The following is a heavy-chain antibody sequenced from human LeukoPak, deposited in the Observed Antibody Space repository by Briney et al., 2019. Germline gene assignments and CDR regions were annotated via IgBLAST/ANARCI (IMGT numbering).Heavy chain of an antibody. CDR3: ARLRLWFGEYLDY. CDR1: GGSFSGYY. D-gene: IGHD3-10*01. J-gene: IGHJ4*02. CDR2: INHSGST. Sequence: PSETLSLTCAVYGGSFSGYYWSWIRQPPGKGLEWIGEINHSGSTNYNPSLKSRVTISVDTSKNQFSLKLSSVTAADTAVYYCARLRLWFGEYLDYWGQGTLVTVSS. V-gene: IGHV4-34*01.